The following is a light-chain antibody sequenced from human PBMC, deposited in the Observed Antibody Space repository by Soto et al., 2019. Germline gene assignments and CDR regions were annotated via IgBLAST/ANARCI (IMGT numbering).Light chain of an antibody. Sequence: DIQMTQSPSFLSASVGDRVTITCRASQAISNYLNWYQQKPGKAPNLLIFGAKTLQSGVPSRFSGSGFGTDFTLTISSLQPEDVATYYCQKYNSAPQTFGQGTKVDNK. CDR3: QKYNSAPQT. CDR1: QAISNY. CDR2: GAK. V-gene: IGKV1-27*01. J-gene: IGKJ1*01.